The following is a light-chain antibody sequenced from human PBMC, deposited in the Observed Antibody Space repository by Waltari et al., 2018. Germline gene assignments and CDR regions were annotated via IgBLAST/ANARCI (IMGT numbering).Light chain of an antibody. V-gene: IGLV1-51*02. J-gene: IGLJ2*01. CDR2: END. CDR1: RSNIETNY. CDR3: ATWDVRLTIIL. Sequence: QSVLTQPPSMSAAPGQKVTIPCSGGRSNIETNYVAWYQKVPGTAPKLLIYENDRRAPGIPARFSGSKSGTSATLDIIGLQTGDEADYYCATWDVRLTIILFGGGTKLTVL.